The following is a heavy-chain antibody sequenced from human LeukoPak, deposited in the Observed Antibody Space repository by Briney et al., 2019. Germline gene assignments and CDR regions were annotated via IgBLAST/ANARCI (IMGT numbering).Heavy chain of an antibody. Sequence: ASVKVSCKASGGTFSSYAISWVRQAPGQGLEWMGGIIPIFGTANYAQKFQGRVTITTDESTSTAYMELSSLRSEDTAVYYCARVVPAVGCSGDCYTNWFDPWGQGTLVTVSS. CDR1: GGTFSSYA. D-gene: IGHD2-21*02. CDR3: ARVVPAVGCSGDCYTNWFDP. CDR2: IIPIFGTA. J-gene: IGHJ5*02. V-gene: IGHV1-69*05.